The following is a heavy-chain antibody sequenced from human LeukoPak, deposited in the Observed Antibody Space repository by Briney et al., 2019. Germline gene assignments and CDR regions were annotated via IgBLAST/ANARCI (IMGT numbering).Heavy chain of an antibody. CDR2: IYSVGST. Sequence: PGGSLRLSCAASGFSVSGNYMSWVRQAPGKGTEWVSIIYSVGSTYYADSGKGRFTISRDNSKNTLYLQMNSLRAEDPAVYYCARGTPGGEFYWGQGTLVTVSS. CDR3: ARGTPGGEFY. J-gene: IGHJ4*02. D-gene: IGHD2/OR15-2a*01. CDR1: GFSVSGNY. V-gene: IGHV3-53*01.